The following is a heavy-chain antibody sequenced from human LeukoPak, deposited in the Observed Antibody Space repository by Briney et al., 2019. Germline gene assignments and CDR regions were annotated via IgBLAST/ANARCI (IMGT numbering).Heavy chain of an antibody. CDR1: GFTVSSNY. J-gene: IGHJ4*02. CDR3: ARGGEGFDWRSNYFDY. V-gene: IGHV3-53*01. Sequence: PGGSLRLSCAASGFTVSSNYMSWVRQAPGKGLEWVSVIYSGGSTYYADSVKGRFTISRDNSKNTLYLQMNSLRAEDTAVYYCARGGEGFDWRSNYFDYWGQGTLVTVSS. D-gene: IGHD3-9*01. CDR2: IYSGGST.